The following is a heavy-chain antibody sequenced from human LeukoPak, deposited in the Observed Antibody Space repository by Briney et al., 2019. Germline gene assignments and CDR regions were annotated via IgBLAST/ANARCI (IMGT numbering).Heavy chain of an antibody. J-gene: IGHJ5*02. Sequence: GASVKVSCRASGYIFTSYIMHWVRQAPGQGLEWMGLINPSGGSRRYAQKYQGRVTMTRDMSTSTVYMELSSLRSEDTAVYYCARALPHRRLMDTTMEQHWFDPWGQGTLVTVSS. CDR3: ARALPHRRLMDTTMEQHWFDP. CDR2: INPSGGSR. CDR1: GYIFTSYI. V-gene: IGHV1-46*01. D-gene: IGHD5-18*01.